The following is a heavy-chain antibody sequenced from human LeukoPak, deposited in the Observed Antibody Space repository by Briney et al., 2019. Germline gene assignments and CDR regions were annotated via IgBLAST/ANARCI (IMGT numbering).Heavy chain of an antibody. V-gene: IGHV4-31*03. CDR1: GGSISSGGYY. CDR2: IYYSGST. J-gene: IGHJ6*02. CDR3: ARGVRGAYGIGYGMDV. Sequence: PSETLPLTCTVSGGSISSGGYYWSWIRQHPGKGLEWIGYIYYSGSTYYNPSLKSRVTISVDTSKNQFSLKLSSVTAADTAVYYCARGVRGAYGIGYGMDVWGQGTTVTVSS. D-gene: IGHD3-10*01.